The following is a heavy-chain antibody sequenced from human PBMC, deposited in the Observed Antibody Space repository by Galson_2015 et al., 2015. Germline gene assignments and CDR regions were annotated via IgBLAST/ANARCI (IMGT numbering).Heavy chain of an antibody. J-gene: IGHJ4*02. V-gene: IGHV3-7*01. CDR2: IKQDGSEK. CDR1: GFTFSSYW. D-gene: IGHD2-21*02. CDR3: ARGRYCGGDCYYYFDY. Sequence: SLRLSCAASGFTFSSYWMSWVRQAPGKGLEWVANIKQDGSEKYYADSVKGRFTISRDNSKNTLYLQMNSLRAEDTAVYYCARGRYCGGDCYYYFDYWGQGTLVTVSS.